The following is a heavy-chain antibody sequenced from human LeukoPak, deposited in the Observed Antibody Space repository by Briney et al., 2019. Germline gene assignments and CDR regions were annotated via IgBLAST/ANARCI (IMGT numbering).Heavy chain of an antibody. V-gene: IGHV1-69*02. D-gene: IGHD3-3*01. CDR1: GGTFSSYT. J-gene: IGHJ4*02. Sequence: SVKVSCKASGGTFSSYTISWVRQAPGQGLEWMGRIIRILGIANYAQKFQGRVTMTRNTSISTAYMELSSLRSEDTAVYYCARGRSGRATIFGVVISAYGSGSYRFDYWGQGTLVTVSS. CDR3: ARGRSGRATIFGVVISAYGSGSYRFDY. CDR2: IIRILGIA.